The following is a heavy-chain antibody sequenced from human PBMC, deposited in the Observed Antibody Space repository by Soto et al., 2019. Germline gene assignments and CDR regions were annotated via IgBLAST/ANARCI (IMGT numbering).Heavy chain of an antibody. Sequence: PSETLSLTCSVSGGSISSGDYSWSWIRQPPGKGLEWIGFIYYSGSTYYNPSLKSRVTISVDTSKNQFSRRLSSVTAADTAVYYCARVGGYYDILTGRTSYYYYGMDVWGQGTTVTVSS. J-gene: IGHJ6*02. CDR1: GGSISSGDYS. CDR2: IYYSGST. CDR3: ARVGGYYDILTGRTSYYYYGMDV. D-gene: IGHD3-9*01. V-gene: IGHV4-30-4*01.